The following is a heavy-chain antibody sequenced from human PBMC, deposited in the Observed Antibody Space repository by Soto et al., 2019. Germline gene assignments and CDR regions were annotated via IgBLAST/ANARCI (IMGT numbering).Heavy chain of an antibody. D-gene: IGHD3-9*01. V-gene: IGHV1-3*01. CDR2: INAGNGNT. CDR3: AGDFYDILTGSHGWFDP. Sequence: ASVKVSCKASGYTFTSYAMHWVRQAPGQRLEWMGWINAGNGNTKYSQKFQGRVTITRDTSASTAYMELSSLRSEDTAVYYCAGDFYDILTGSHGWFDPWGQGTLVTVSS. CDR1: GYTFTSYA. J-gene: IGHJ5*02.